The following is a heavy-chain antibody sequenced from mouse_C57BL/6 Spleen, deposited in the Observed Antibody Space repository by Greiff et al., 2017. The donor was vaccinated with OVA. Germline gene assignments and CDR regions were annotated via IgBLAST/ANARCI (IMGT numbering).Heavy chain of an antibody. J-gene: IGHJ3*01. V-gene: IGHV1-69*01. D-gene: IGHD2-12*01. Sequence: QVQLQQSGAELMKPGASVKLSCKASGYTFTSYWMHWVKQRPGQGLEWIGEIDTSDSYTNYNQKFKGKSTLTVDKSSSTAYMQLSSLTSEDSAVYYCARVELLYPAWFAYWGQGTLVTVSA. CDR3: ARVELLYPAWFAY. CDR2: IDTSDSYT. CDR1: GYTFTSYW.